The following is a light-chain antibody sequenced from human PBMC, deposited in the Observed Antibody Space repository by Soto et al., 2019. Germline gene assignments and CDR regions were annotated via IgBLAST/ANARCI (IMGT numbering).Light chain of an antibody. Sequence: ETVLTQSPGTLSLSPGERATVSCRASQSVGGSSLAWYQQRPGQAPRLLIYGASSRATGIPDRFSGSGSGTDFTLTISRLEPEDFAMYYCHQRNQFGQGTRLEIK. J-gene: IGKJ5*01. V-gene: IGKV3-20*01. CDR3: HQRNQ. CDR2: GAS. CDR1: QSVGGSS.